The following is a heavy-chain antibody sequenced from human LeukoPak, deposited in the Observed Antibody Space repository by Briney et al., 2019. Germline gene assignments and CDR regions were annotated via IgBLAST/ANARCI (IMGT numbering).Heavy chain of an antibody. CDR2: IWYDGSNK. CDR1: GFTFSSYG. Sequence: GGSLRLSCAASGFTFSSYGMHWVRQAPGKGLEWVAVIWYDGSNKYYADSVKGRFTISRDNSKNTLYLQMNSLRAEDTAVYYCARGRVFGVVPNYYYYGMDVWGQGTTVTVSS. V-gene: IGHV3-33*01. D-gene: IGHD3-3*01. CDR3: ARGRVFGVVPNYYYYGMDV. J-gene: IGHJ6*02.